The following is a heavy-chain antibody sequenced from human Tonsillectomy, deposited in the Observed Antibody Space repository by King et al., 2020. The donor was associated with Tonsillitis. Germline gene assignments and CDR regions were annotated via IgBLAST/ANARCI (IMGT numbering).Heavy chain of an antibody. CDR3: ARISPLTMVRGVIVFDP. Sequence: QLQESGPGLVKPSQTLSLTCTVSGGSISSGGYYWSWIRQHPGKGLEWIGYIYYSGSTYYNPSLKSRVTISVDTSKNQFSLKLSSVTAADTAVYYCARISPLTMVRGVIVFDPWGQGTLVTVSS. CDR2: IYYSGST. D-gene: IGHD3-10*01. V-gene: IGHV4-31*03. CDR1: GGSISSGGYY. J-gene: IGHJ5*02.